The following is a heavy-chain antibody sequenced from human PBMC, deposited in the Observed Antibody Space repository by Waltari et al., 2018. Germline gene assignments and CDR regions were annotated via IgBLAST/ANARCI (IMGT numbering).Heavy chain of an antibody. Sequence: APPLESGGGLLQPGDSLRLYCAASGFRFRNYWMNWVRQAPGKGLVWVARISNDESRLTYADSVKGRFTISRDNAKNTLFLQMKRLRAEDTAVYYCAREVLNGDCRFDYWGQGTLVTVSS. D-gene: IGHD2-21*02. CDR2: ISNDESRL. V-gene: IGHV3-74*03. CDR1: GFRFRNYW. CDR3: AREVLNGDCRFDY. J-gene: IGHJ4*02.